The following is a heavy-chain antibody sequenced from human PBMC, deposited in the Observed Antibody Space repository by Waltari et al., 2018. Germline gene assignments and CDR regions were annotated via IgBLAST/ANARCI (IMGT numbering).Heavy chain of an antibody. V-gene: IGHV1-69*14. CDR3: ARGGSGSYHEYFQH. CDR2: IIRIFGTG. D-gene: IGHD1-26*01. CDR1: GGSFSSYD. Sequence: VQLVQSAGEVMKHGSSTKVLSKASGGSFSSYDISWVRQAPRPGLEWMGGIIRIFGTGNDGKKFQGSVTITADKSTSTAYMELSSMRSEDTAVDYGARGGSGSYHEYFQHWGQGTLVTVSS. J-gene: IGHJ1*01.